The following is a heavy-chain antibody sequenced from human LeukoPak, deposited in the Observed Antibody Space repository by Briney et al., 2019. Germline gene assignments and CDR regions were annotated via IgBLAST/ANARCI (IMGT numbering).Heavy chain of an antibody. J-gene: IGHJ6*04. D-gene: IGHD6-19*01. V-gene: IGHV1-69*06. CDR3: AREGQWLDNYYYYYGMDV. CDR1: GGTFIIYA. Sequence: SVKVSCKASGGTFIIYAISWVRQAPGQGREWMGGIIPIFGTANHSQKFQGRVTITADKSTSTAYMELSSLRSEDTAVYYCAREGQWLDNYYYYYGMDVWGKGTTVTVSS. CDR2: IIPIFGTA.